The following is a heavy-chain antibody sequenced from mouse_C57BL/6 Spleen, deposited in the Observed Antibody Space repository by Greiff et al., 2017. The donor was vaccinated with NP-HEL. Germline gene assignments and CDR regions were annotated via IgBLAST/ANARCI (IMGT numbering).Heavy chain of an antibody. CDR2: IYPSNGGP. V-gene: IGHV1-53*01. D-gene: IGHD3-2*02. CDR1: GYTFTSYW. CDR3: ARGDSSGDGDY. J-gene: IGHJ2*01. Sequence: LQQPGTELVKPGASVKLSCKASGYTFTSYWMPWVKQRPGQGLEWIGNIYPSNGGPNYNEKFKSKATLTVDKYSSTAYMQLSSLTSEDSAVDYCARGDSSGDGDYWGQGTTLTVSS.